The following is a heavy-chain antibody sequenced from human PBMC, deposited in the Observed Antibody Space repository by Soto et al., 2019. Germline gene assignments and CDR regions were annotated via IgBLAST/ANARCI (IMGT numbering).Heavy chain of an antibody. CDR1: GFTFSAYA. Sequence: GGSLRLSCAVYGFTFSAYAMSWVRQAPGKGLEWVSAMSGSGGSTYYADSVKGRFTISRDNSKNTLYLQMNSLRAEDTALYYCAKSYSSNWYDYFDYWGRGTLVTVSS. V-gene: IGHV3-23*01. J-gene: IGHJ4*02. CDR3: AKSYSSNWYDYFDY. CDR2: MSGSGGST. D-gene: IGHD6-13*01.